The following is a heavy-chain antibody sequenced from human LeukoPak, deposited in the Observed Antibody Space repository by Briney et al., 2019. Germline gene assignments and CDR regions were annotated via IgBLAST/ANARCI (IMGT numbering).Heavy chain of an antibody. V-gene: IGHV4-59*01. CDR1: GGSISSYY. Sequence: SETLSLTCTVSGGSISSYYWSWIRQPPEKGLEWIGYIYYSGSTTYNPSLKSRVTISVDTSKNQFSLKLSSVTAADTAVYYCARDRDYDRIDAFDIWGQGTMVTVSS. CDR2: IYYSGST. CDR3: ARDRDYDRIDAFDI. D-gene: IGHD3-22*01. J-gene: IGHJ3*02.